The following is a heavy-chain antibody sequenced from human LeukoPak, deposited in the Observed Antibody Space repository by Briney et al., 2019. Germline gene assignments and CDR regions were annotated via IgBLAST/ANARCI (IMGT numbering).Heavy chain of an antibody. V-gene: IGHV3-30*02. CDR2: IWYDGSNK. CDR3: AKDGATYGSGNYYDC. D-gene: IGHD3-10*01. J-gene: IGHJ4*02. Sequence: GGSLGLSCAASGVIFSSYGMHWVRQAPGKGLEWVAFIWYDGSNKCYTDSVKGRFTVSRDNSKNTLYLQMNSLRVADTAVYYCAKDGATYGSGNYYDCWGQGTLVTVSS. CDR1: GVIFSSYG.